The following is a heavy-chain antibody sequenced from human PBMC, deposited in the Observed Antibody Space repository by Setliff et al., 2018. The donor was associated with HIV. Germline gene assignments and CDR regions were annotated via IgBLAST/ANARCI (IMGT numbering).Heavy chain of an antibody. CDR1: GGTISSSDYY. Sequence: SETLSLTCTVSGGTISSSDYYWGWIRQPPGKGLERIGSIYYSGTTYYNPSLKSRVTISVDTSKNQFSLKLSSVTAADTAVYYCASSIVVDAFDIWGQGTMVTVSS. D-gene: IGHD2-21*01. V-gene: IGHV4-39*01. CDR2: IYYSGTT. J-gene: IGHJ3*02. CDR3: ASSIVVDAFDI.